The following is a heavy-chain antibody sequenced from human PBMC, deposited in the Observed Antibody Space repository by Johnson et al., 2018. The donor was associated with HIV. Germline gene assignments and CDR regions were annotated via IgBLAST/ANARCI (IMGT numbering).Heavy chain of an antibody. CDR1: GFTFRSYA. Sequence: QVQLVESGGGLVKPGGSLRLSCAASGFTFRSYAMHWVRQAPGKGLEWVAVISYDGSNKYYADSVKGRFTISRDNSKNTLYLQMNSLRAEDTAVYYCARKFPDAFDIWGQGTMVTVSS. CDR2: ISYDGSNK. CDR3: ARKFPDAFDI. V-gene: IGHV3-30*03. J-gene: IGHJ3*02.